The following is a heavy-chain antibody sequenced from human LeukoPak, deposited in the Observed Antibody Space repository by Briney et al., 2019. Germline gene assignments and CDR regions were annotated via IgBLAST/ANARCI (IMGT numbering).Heavy chain of an antibody. Sequence: GGSLRLSCAASGFTFSSYAMSRVRQAPGKGLEWVSAISGSGGSTYYADSVKGRFTISRDNSKNTLYLQMNSLRAEDTAVYYCAKGGGGVVPAPVDYWGQGTLVTVSS. V-gene: IGHV3-23*01. J-gene: IGHJ4*02. CDR3: AKGGGGVVPAPVDY. D-gene: IGHD2-2*01. CDR2: ISGSGGST. CDR1: GFTFSSYA.